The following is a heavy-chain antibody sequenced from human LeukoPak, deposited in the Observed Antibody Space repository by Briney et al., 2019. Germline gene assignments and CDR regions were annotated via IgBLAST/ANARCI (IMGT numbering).Heavy chain of an antibody. D-gene: IGHD3-22*01. CDR3: AKDRNRGYYDSSGYFDY. V-gene: IGHV3-23*01. Sequence: EPGGSLRLSCAASGFTFSSYAMSWVRQAPGKGLEWVSAISGSGGNTYYADSVKGRFTISRDNSKNTLYLQMNSLRAEDTAVYYCAKDRNRGYYDSSGYFDYWGQGTLVTVSS. J-gene: IGHJ4*02. CDR1: GFTFSSYA. CDR2: ISGSGGNT.